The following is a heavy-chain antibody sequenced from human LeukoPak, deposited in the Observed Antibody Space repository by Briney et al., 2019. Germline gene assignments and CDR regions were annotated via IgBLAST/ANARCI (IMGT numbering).Heavy chain of an antibody. V-gene: IGHV5-51*01. CDR3: ARPQTGAGDAFDL. CDR2: IFPDDSDT. D-gene: IGHD3-10*01. Sequence: GESLKISCEASGYIFTNYWIAWVRHMPGKGLERIGIIFPDDSDTRYSPSFQGQVTISVDKSISTSYLQWNSLKASDTAIYFCARPQTGAGDAFDLWGQGTLVTISS. CDR1: GYIFTNYW. J-gene: IGHJ3*01.